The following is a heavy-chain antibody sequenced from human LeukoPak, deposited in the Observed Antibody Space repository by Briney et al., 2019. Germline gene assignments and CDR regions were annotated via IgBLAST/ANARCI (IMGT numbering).Heavy chain of an antibody. Sequence: SETLSLTCAVYGGSVSGYYWSWMRQPPGKGLEWIGEINHSGSTNYNPSLKSRVTISVDTSKNQFSLKLSSVTAADTAVYYCARTYLLRYFDWLPGLFAFDIWGQGTMVTVSS. CDR2: INHSGST. CDR1: GGSVSGYY. CDR3: ARTYLLRYFDWLPGLFAFDI. V-gene: IGHV4-34*01. D-gene: IGHD3-9*01. J-gene: IGHJ3*02.